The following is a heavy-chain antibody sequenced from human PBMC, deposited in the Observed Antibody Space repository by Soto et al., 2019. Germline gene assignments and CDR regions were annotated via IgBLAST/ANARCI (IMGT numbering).Heavy chain of an antibody. J-gene: IGHJ4*02. Sequence: QLQLQESGPGLVKPSETLSLTCTVSGGSISSSSYYWGWIRQPPGKGLEWIGSIYYSGSTYYNPSLKSRVTISVDTSKNQFSLKLSSVTAADTAVYYCARLGYYYDISYWGQGTLVTVSS. CDR2: IYYSGST. CDR3: ARLGYYYDISY. V-gene: IGHV4-39*01. CDR1: GGSISSSSYY. D-gene: IGHD3-9*01.